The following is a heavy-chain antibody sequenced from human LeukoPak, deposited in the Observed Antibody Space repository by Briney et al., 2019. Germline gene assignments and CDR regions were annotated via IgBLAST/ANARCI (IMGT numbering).Heavy chain of an antibody. J-gene: IGHJ3*02. CDR3: ARHLFSVLAAIEGAFDI. D-gene: IGHD5-12*01. CDR1: GYSFTSFW. CDR2: IYPGDSDT. V-gene: IGHV5-51*01. Sequence: KHGESLKISCKASGYSFTSFWIGWVRQMPGRGLEWMGIIYPGDSDTRFSPSFQGQVTISADKSISTAYLQWNSLKASDTAMYYCARHLFSVLAAIEGAFDIWGQGTMVTVSS.